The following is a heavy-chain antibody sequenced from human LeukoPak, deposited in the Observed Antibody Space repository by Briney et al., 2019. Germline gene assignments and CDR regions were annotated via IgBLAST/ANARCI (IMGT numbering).Heavy chain of an antibody. J-gene: IGHJ4*02. Sequence: SETLSLTCTVSGYSISSGYYWGWIRQPPGKWLEWIGSIYHSGSTYYNPSLKSRVTISVDTSKNQFSLKLSSVTAADTAVYYCARDLTGGYYDFWSGYSYYFDYWGQGTLVTVSS. CDR3: ARDLTGGYYDFWSGYSYYFDY. CDR2: IYHSGST. CDR1: GYSISSGYY. D-gene: IGHD3-3*01. V-gene: IGHV4-38-2*02.